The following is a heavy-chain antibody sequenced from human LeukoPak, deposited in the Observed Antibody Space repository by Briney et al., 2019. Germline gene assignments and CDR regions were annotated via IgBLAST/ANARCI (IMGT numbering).Heavy chain of an antibody. J-gene: IGHJ4*02. CDR3: TRSSAYTTSWSSSYFDY. CDR2: IWSEGSIK. V-gene: IGHV3-33*01. Sequence: GRSLRLSCAASGVTFSNYGMHWVRQAPGKGLEWFTVIWSEGSIKYYADSVKGRFTISRDNSKNTLYLQMNSLRAEDTAVYYCTRSSAYTTSWSSSYFDYWGQGTLVTVSS. CDR1: GVTFSNYG. D-gene: IGHD6-13*01.